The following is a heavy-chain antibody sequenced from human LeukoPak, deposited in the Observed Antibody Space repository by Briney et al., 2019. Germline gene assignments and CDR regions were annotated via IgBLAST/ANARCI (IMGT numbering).Heavy chain of an antibody. D-gene: IGHD3-3*01. J-gene: IGHJ4*02. V-gene: IGHV1-8*01. CDR3: ARGSRGTSDFWSGYSYYFDF. Sequence: SVNVSCYASGYTFTSYDIIGVPRSTRQRLGWMRGMNPNSGNTVSAKKLQDRVTVTRDTSISTAYMERSNLRSDDTAVYYCARGSRGTSDFWSGYSYYFDFWGQGTLVTVSS. CDR1: GYTFTSYD. CDR2: MNPNSGNT.